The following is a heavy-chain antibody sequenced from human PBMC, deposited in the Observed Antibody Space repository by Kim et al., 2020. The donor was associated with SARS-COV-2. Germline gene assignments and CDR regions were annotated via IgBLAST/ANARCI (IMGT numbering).Heavy chain of an antibody. J-gene: IGHJ4*02. CDR1: GGSFSGYY. D-gene: IGHD3-10*01. V-gene: IGHV4-34*01. Sequence: SETLSLTCAVYGGSFSGYYWSWIRQPPGKGLEWIGEINHSGSTNYNPSLKSRVTISVDTSKNQFSLKLSSVTAADTAVYYCARGRAPYYYGSGSYYSKPHSPLFDDWGQGTLVTVSS. CDR3: ARGRAPYYYGSGSYYSKPHSPLFDD. CDR2: INHSGST.